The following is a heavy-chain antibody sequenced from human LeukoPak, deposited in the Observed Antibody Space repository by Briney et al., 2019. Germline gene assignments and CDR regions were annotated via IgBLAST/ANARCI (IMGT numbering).Heavy chain of an antibody. J-gene: IGHJ4*02. CDR2: ISGSGGST. V-gene: IGHV3-23*01. D-gene: IGHD2-2*01. CDR3: AKHQLVVVPAANDY. Sequence: GGSLRLSCAASGFTFSSYAMSWVRQAPGKGLEWVSAISGSGGSTYYADSVKGRFTISRDNSKNTLCLQMNSLRAEDTAVYYCAKHQLVVVPAANDYWGQGTLVTVSS. CDR1: GFTFSSYA.